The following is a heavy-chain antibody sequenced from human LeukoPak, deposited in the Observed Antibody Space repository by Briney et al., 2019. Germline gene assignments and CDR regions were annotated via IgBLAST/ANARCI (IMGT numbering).Heavy chain of an antibody. J-gene: IGHJ4*02. CDR3: ATVNLHY. CDR2: VDPEGGET. Sequence: ASVKVSCKVSGYTFTDYYMHWVQQAPGKGLEWMGLVDPEGGETIYAEKFQGRVTITADNSTDTAYMQLSSLRAEDMAVYYCATVNLHYWGEGTPVTASS. CDR1: GYTFTDYY. V-gene: IGHV1-69-2*01.